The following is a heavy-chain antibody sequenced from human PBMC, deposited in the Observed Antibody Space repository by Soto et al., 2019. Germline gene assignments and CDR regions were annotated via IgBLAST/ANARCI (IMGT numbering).Heavy chain of an antibody. J-gene: IGHJ4*02. D-gene: IGHD6-19*01. Sequence: QVQLVESGGGVVQPGGSLRLSCAAAGFTFSHYGMHWVRQAPGKGLEWVANIWYDGGKTYYSDSVRGRFTISRDNSKKTLYLQMNSLRVDDTAVYYCARDVKSGWYNGVDHWGQGILVTASS. V-gene: IGHV3-33*01. CDR3: ARDVKSGWYNGVDH. CDR2: IWYDGGKT. CDR1: GFTFSHYG.